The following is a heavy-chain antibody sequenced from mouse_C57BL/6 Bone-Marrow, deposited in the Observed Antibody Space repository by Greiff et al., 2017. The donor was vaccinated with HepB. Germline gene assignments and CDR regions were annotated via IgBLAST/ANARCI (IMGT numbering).Heavy chain of an antibody. CDR1: GYSFTSYY. D-gene: IGHD1-1*01. V-gene: IGHV1-66*01. J-gene: IGHJ4*01. CDR2: IYPGSGNT. CDR3: ARKDFTTVVEGYAMDY. Sequence: VQGVESGPELVKPGASVKISCKASGYSFTSYYIHWVKQRPGQGLEWIGWIYPGSGNTKYNEKFKGKATLTADTSSSTAYMQLSSLTSEDSAVYYCARKDFTTVVEGYAMDYWGQGTSVTVSS.